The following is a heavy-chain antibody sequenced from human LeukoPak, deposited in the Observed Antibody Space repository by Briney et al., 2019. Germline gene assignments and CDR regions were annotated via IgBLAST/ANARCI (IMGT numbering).Heavy chain of an antibody. Sequence: ASVKVSCKASGYTFTGYFMHWVRQAPGPGLEWMGWINPNSGGTNYAQKFQGRVTMTRDTSISTAYMELRRLRYDDTAVYYCATAVIVAVFGDAFDIWGQGTLVTVSS. J-gene: IGHJ3*02. V-gene: IGHV1-2*02. CDR2: INPNSGGT. CDR1: GYTFTGYF. CDR3: ATAVIVAVFGDAFDI. D-gene: IGHD6-13*01.